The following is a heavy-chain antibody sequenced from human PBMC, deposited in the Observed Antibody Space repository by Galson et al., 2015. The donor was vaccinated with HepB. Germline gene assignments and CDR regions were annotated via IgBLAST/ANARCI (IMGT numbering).Heavy chain of an antibody. CDR1: GFTFSSYG. D-gene: IGHD2-15*01. V-gene: IGHV3-33*01. CDR3: ARDDGSVASSPFDY. J-gene: IGHJ4*02. CDR2: IWYDGSNK. Sequence: SLRLSCAASGFTFSSYGMHWVRQAPGKGLEWVAVIWYDGSNKYYADSVKGRFTISRDNSKNTLYLQMNSLRAEDTAVYYCARDDGSVASSPFDYWGQGTLVTVSS.